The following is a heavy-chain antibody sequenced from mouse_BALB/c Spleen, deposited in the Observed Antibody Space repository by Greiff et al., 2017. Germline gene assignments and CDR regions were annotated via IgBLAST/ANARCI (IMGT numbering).Heavy chain of an antibody. CDR1: GFSLTSYG. J-gene: IGHJ4*01. Sequence: VQRVESGPGLVQPSQSLSITCTVSGFSLTSYGVHWVRQSPGKGLEWLGVIWSGGSTDYNAAFISRLSISKDNSKSQVFFKMNSLQANDTAIYYCARRGRYDEGYAMDYWGQGTSVTVAS. CDR3: ARRGRYDEGYAMDY. CDR2: IWSGGST. V-gene: IGHV2-2*02. D-gene: IGHD2-14*01.